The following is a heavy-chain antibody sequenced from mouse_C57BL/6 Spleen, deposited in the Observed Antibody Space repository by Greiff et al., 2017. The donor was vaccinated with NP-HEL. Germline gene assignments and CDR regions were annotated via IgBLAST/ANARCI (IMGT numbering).Heavy chain of an antibody. CDR1: GFTFSNYW. CDR2: IRLKSDNYAT. J-gene: IGHJ2*01. Sequence: EVQLQESGGGLVQPGGSMKLSCVASGFTFSNYWMNWVRQSPEKGLEWVAQIRLKSDNYATHYAESVKGRFTSSRDDSKSSVYLQMNNLRAEDTGIYYCTGDVKLWGQGTTLTVSS. V-gene: IGHV6-3*01. CDR3: TGDVKL.